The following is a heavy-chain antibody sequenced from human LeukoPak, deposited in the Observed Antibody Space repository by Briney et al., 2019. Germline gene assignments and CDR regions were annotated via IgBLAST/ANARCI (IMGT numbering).Heavy chain of an antibody. CDR1: GGSISSSSYY. CDR3: ARRIWFGDLSGRSFDY. CDR2: IYYSGST. J-gene: IGHJ4*02. V-gene: IGHV4-39*01. D-gene: IGHD3-10*01. Sequence: SETLSLTCTVSGGSISSSSYYWGWIRQPPGKGLEWIGSIYYSGSTYYNPSLKSRVTISVDTSKNQFSLKLSSVTAADTAVYYCARRIWFGDLSGRSFDYWGQGTLVTVSS.